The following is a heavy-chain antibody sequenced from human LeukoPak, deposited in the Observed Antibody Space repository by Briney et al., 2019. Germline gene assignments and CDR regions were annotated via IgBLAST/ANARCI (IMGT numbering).Heavy chain of an antibody. CDR3: ASIRAGYYDSTGYPQTVDY. CDR2: ISSSSTYI. J-gene: IGHJ4*02. Sequence: PGGSLRLSCAASGFTFSSYSMNWVRQASGKGLEWVSSISSSSTYIYYADSVKGRFTISRDNAKNSLYLQMNSLRAEDTAVYYCASIRAGYYDSTGYPQTVDYWGQGTLVTVSS. D-gene: IGHD3-22*01. V-gene: IGHV3-21*01. CDR1: GFTFSSYS.